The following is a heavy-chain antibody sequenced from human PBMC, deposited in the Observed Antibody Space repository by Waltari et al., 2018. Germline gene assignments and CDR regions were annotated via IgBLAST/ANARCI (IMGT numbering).Heavy chain of an antibody. D-gene: IGHD5-12*01. J-gene: IGHJ6*03. CDR2: IITSFGTA. V-gene: IGHV1-69*12. Sequence: QVQLVQSGAEVKKPGSSVKVSCKASGGTFSSYAISWVRQAPGQGLEWMGGIITSFGTANYAQKFQGRVTITADESTSTAYMELSSLRSEDTAVYYCARGLRVATSGYYYYYMDVWGKGTTVTVSS. CDR1: GGTFSSYA. CDR3: ARGLRVATSGYYYYYMDV.